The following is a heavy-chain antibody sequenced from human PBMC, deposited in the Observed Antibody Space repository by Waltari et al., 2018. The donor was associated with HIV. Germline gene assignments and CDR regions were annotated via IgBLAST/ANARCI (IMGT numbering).Heavy chain of an antibody. D-gene: IGHD3-22*01. CDR2: IYPFDSDT. CDR1: GYTFTTYW. V-gene: IGHV5-51*03. Sequence: EVQLVQSGAEVRKSGESLKISCKASGYTFTTYWIACARQMSGEGLGWMGIIYPFDSDTRYNPSFEGQITISADKSLATAYLEWSNLNASDAAIYYCARLFYYDTTGYINNAFDIWGQGTVVTVS. CDR3: ARLFYYDTTGYINNAFDI. J-gene: IGHJ3*02.